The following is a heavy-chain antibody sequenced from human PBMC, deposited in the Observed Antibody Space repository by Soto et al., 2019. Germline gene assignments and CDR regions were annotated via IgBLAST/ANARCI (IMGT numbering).Heavy chain of an antibody. Sequence: PSETLSLTCTVSGGSISSGYDYWSWIRQPPGKGLEWIGYIYYSGSTYYNPSLKSRVTISVDTSKNQFSLKLSSVTAADTAVYYCARARYDSSGYYHFDYWGQGTLVTVSS. J-gene: IGHJ4*02. CDR1: GGSISSGYDY. CDR3: ARARYDSSGYYHFDY. V-gene: IGHV4-30-4*01. CDR2: IYYSGST. D-gene: IGHD3-22*01.